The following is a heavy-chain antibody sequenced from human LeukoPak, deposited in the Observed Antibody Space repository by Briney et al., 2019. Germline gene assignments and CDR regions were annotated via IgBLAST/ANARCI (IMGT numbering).Heavy chain of an antibody. J-gene: IGHJ4*02. CDR1: GFTFSGYT. CDR2: ISSGSNYI. CDR3: ARDVGVDYLFDD. D-gene: IGHD2/OR15-2a*01. V-gene: IGHV3-21*01. Sequence: GGSLRLSCAASGFTFSGYTMNWVRQAPGKGLEWVSSISSGSNYIEYADSVKGRFTISRDNAKNSLYLQMNSLRAEDTAVYYCARDVGVDYLFDDWGQGTLVTVSS.